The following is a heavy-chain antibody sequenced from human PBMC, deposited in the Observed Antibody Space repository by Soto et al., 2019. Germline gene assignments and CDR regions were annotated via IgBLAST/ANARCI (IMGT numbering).Heavy chain of an antibody. CDR3: AREVAAYCSSTSCYTGNYYYGMDV. CDR2: IYYSGST. J-gene: IGHJ6*02. CDR1: GGSISSGGYY. D-gene: IGHD2-2*02. Sequence: QVQLQESGPGLVKPSQTLSLTCTVSGGSISSGGYYWSWIRQHPGKGLEWIGYIYYSGSTYYNPLLKSRVTISVDTSKNQFSLKLSSVTAADTAVYYCAREVAAYCSSTSCYTGNYYYGMDVWGQGTTVTVSS. V-gene: IGHV4-31*03.